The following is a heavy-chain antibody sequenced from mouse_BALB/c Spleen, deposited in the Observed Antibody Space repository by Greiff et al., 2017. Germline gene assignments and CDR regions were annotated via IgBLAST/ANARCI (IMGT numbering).Heavy chain of an antibody. Sequence: VQLQQSGTVLARPGASVKMSCKASGYTFTSYWMHWVKQRPGQGLEWIGAIYPGNSDTSYNQKFKGKAKLTAVTSTSTAYMELSSLTNEDSAVYYCTEITTVVGDYAMDYWGQGTSVTVSS. D-gene: IGHD1-1*01. CDR1: GYTFTSYW. CDR3: TEITTVVGDYAMDY. V-gene: IGHV1-5*01. J-gene: IGHJ4*01. CDR2: IYPGNSDT.